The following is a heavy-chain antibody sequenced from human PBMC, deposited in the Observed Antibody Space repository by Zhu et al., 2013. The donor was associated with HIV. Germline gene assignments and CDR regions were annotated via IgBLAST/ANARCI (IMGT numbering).Heavy chain of an antibody. CDR2: INPSGGST. V-gene: IGHV1-46*03. CDR1: GYTFTSYY. Sequence: QVQLVQSGAEVKKPGASVKVSCKASGYTFTSYYMHWVRQAPGQGLEWMGIINPSGGSTSYAQKFQGRVTMTRDTSTSTVYMELSSLRSEDTAVYYCARPATTGYDSSGYYSAVWDVWGQGTLVTVSS. CDR3: ARPATTGYDSSGYYSAVWDV. D-gene: IGHD3-22*01. J-gene: IGHJ4*02.